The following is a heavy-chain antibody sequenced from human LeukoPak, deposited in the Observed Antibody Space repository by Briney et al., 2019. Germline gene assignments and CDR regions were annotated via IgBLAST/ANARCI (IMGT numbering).Heavy chain of an antibody. V-gene: IGHV1-8*01. J-gene: IGHJ4*02. Sequence: ASVKVSCKASGYTFTSYDINWVRQATGQRLEWMGWMNPNSGNTGYAQKFQGRVTMTRNTSLRTAYMELSSLRSEHTAVYYCASVPSSWYPQGNDGHHDYWGQGTLVTVSS. CDR3: ASVPSSWYPQGNDGHHDY. D-gene: IGHD6-13*01. CDR1: GYTFTSYD. CDR2: MNPNSGNT.